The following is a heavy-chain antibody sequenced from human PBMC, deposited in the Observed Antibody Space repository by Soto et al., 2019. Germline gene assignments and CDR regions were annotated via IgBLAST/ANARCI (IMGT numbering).Heavy chain of an antibody. V-gene: IGHV3-53*01. Sequence: EVQLVESGGGLIQPGGSLRLSCAASGFTVSSNYMSWVRQAPGKGLEWVSVIYSGGSTYYEDSVMGRLSISRVHPKNTLYLQMNSLRAEDTAVYYYARESGDYDGGLGGWGQGTLVTVSS. D-gene: IGHD4-17*01. CDR3: ARESGDYDGGLGG. J-gene: IGHJ1*01. CDR1: GFTVSSNY. CDR2: IYSGGST.